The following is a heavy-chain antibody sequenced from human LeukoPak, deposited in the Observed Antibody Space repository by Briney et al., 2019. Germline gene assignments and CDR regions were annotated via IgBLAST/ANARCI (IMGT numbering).Heavy chain of an antibody. V-gene: IGHV4-39*01. CDR2: IYYSGST. CDR3: ARVGTYGSSKSGVDV. Sequence: PSETLSLTCTVSGGSISSSSYYWGWIRQPPGKGLEWIGSIYYSGSTYYNPSLKSRVTISVDTSKNQFSLKLSSVTAADTAVYYCARVGTYGSSKSGVDVWGKGTTVTVSS. D-gene: IGHD4-17*01. CDR1: GGSISSSSYY. J-gene: IGHJ6*04.